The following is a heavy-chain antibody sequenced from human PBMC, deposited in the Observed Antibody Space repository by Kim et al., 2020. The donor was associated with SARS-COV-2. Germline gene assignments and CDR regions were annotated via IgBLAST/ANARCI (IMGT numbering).Heavy chain of an antibody. CDR3: ARELLWFGELLGGRWFDP. V-gene: IGHV4-34*01. CDR2: INHSGST. D-gene: IGHD3-10*01. Sequence: SETLSLTCAVYGGSFSGYYWSWIRQPPGKGLEWIGEINHSGSTNYNPSLKSRVTISVDTSKNQFSLKLSSVTAADTAVYYCARELLWFGELLGGRWFDPWGQGTLVTVSS. CDR1: GGSFSGYY. J-gene: IGHJ5*02.